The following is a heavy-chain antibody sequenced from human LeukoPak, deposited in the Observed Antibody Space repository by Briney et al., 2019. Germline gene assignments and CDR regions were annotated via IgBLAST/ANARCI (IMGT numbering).Heavy chain of an antibody. CDR3: ARGPLWFGELPIDY. D-gene: IGHD3-10*01. CDR2: INHSGST. J-gene: IGHJ4*02. Sequence: PSETLSLTCAVSGGSFSGYYWSWIRHPPGKGLEWIGEINHSGSTNYNPSLKSRVTISVDTSENQFSLKLSSVTAADTAVYYCARGPLWFGELPIDYWGQGTLVTVSS. CDR1: GGSFSGYY. V-gene: IGHV4-34*01.